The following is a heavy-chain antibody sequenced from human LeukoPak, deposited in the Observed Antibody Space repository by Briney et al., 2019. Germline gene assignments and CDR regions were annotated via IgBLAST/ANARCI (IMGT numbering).Heavy chain of an antibody. CDR1: GGSISSSNYF. Sequence: SETLSLTCTVSGGSISSSNYFWGWIRQPPGKGLELIGSIYYSGSTYYNPSLKSRVTISVDTSKNQFSLKLRSVTAADTAVYYCARRDYDSSGYYYNWFDPWGQGTLVTVSS. CDR2: IYYSGST. V-gene: IGHV4-39*01. D-gene: IGHD3-22*01. CDR3: ARRDYDSSGYYYNWFDP. J-gene: IGHJ5*02.